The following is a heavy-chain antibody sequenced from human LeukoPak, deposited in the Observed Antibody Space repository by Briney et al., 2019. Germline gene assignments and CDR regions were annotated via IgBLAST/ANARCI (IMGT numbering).Heavy chain of an antibody. V-gene: IGHV1-18*01. CDR1: GYTFTTYG. CDR2: ISGYNGNT. D-gene: IGHD4-11*01. CDR3: ARDSGDYSKEHDGFDT. J-gene: IGHJ3*02. Sequence: ASVKVSCKASGYTFTTYGISWVRQAPGQGLEWMGWISGYNGNTNYAQKLQGRVTMTTDTSTSTAYMELRSLRSDDTAVYYCARDSGDYSKEHDGFDTWGQGTMVAVSS.